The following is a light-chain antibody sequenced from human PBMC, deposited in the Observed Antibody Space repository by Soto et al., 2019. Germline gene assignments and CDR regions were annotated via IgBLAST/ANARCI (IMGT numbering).Light chain of an antibody. CDR2: DAS. CDR3: QQSYSTPLT. J-gene: IGKJ4*01. CDR1: QTISSGF. Sequence: EIVLSHSPCILYLSPLDRATLSFMSSQTISSGFLAWYQQKVGQAPRLLIYDASNRATGVPDRFSGSGSGTDFTLTISSLQPEDFATYYCQQSYSTPLTFGGGTKVDIK. V-gene: IGKV3D-20*02.